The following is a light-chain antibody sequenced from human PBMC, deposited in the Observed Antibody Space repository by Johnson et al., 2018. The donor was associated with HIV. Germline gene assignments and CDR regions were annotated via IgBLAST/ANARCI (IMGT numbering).Light chain of an antibody. Sequence: QSVLTQPPSVSAAPGQKVTVSCSGSSSNIGSNDVSWYQQFPGAAPKLLIYENNKRPSGIPDRFSGSKSGTSAALDIAGLQTGAEADYYCGTWDSSLTVGVFGSGTKVTVL. J-gene: IGLJ1*01. CDR3: GTWDSSLTVGV. V-gene: IGLV1-51*02. CDR1: SSNIGSND. CDR2: ENN.